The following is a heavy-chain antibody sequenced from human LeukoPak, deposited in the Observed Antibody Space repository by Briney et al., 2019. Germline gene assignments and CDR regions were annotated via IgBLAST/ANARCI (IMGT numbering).Heavy chain of an antibody. CDR3: ANIQKWLPY. CDR1: GYTFTDYY. CDR2: INLNSGGT. Sequence: ASVKVSCKASGYTFTDYYMHWVRQAPGQGLEWMGRINLNSGGTHLAQEFQGRVTMTRDTSISTAYMELSRLRSDDTAMYYCANIQKWLPYWGQGTLVTVSS. D-gene: IGHD5-18*01. V-gene: IGHV1-2*06. J-gene: IGHJ4*02.